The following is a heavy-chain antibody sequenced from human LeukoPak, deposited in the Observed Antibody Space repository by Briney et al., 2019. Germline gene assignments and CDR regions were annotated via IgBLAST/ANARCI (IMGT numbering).Heavy chain of an antibody. D-gene: IGHD2-21*02. V-gene: IGHV3-74*01. CDR1: GFTFSSYW. J-gene: IGHJ4*02. CDR3: AKDWRAYCGGDCYSYFDY. Sequence: GGSLRLSCAASGFTFSSYWMHWVRQAPGKGLVWVSRINSDGSSTSYADSVKGRFTISRYISKNTLYLQMNSLRAEDTAVYYCAKDWRAYCGGDCYSYFDYWGQGTLVTVSS. CDR2: INSDGSST.